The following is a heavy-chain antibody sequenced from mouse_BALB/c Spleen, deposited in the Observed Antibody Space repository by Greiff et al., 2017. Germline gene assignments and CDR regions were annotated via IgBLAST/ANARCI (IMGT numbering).Heavy chain of an antibody. Sequence: QVQLKESAAELARPGASVKMSCKASGYTFTSYTMHWVKQRPGQGLEWIGYINPSSGYTEYNQKFKDKTTLTADKSSSTAYMQLSSLTSEDSAVYYCARERYDVAYWGQGTLVTVSA. CDR3: ARERYDVAY. CDR1: GYTFTSYT. J-gene: IGHJ3*01. CDR2: INPSSGYT. D-gene: IGHD2-14*01. V-gene: IGHV1-4*02.